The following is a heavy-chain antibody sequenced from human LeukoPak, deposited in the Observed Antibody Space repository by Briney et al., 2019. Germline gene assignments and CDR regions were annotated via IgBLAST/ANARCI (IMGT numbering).Heavy chain of an antibody. D-gene: IGHD1-26*01. J-gene: IGHJ4*02. CDR2: ISYDGSNK. Sequence: PERSLRLSCAASGFTFSSYAMHWVRQAPGKGLEWVAVISYDGSNKYYADSVKGRFTISRDNSKNTLYLQMNSLRAEDTAVYYCASGSSFDYWGQGTLVTVSS. V-gene: IGHV3-30*01. CDR3: ASGSSFDY. CDR1: GFTFSSYA.